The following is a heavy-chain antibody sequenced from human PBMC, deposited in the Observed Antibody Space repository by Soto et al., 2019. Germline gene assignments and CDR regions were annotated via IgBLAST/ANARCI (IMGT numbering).Heavy chain of an antibody. CDR2: ISRSSSYI. D-gene: IGHD6-13*01. Sequence: EVQLVESGGGLVKPGGSLRLSCAASGFTFSSYSMNWVRQAPGKGLEWVPSISRSSSYIYYADSVKGRFTISRDNAKNSLYLQMNSLRAEDTAVYYCAREEMYSSSWYPDYWGQGTLVTVSS. V-gene: IGHV3-21*01. CDR3: AREEMYSSSWYPDY. CDR1: GFTFSSYS. J-gene: IGHJ4*02.